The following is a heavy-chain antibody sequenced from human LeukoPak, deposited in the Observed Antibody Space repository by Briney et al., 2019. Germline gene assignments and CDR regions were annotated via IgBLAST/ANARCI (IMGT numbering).Heavy chain of an antibody. CDR3: ARGPNSNWSGLDF. CDR1: GFTFSSYS. V-gene: IGHV3-48*02. Sequence: PGGSLRLSCAASGFTFSSYSMNWVRQAPGKGLEWVSYISSSSSTIYYADSVKGRLTISRDNAKNSLYLQMNSLRDEDTAVYYCARGPNSNWSGLDFWGQGTLLTVSS. D-gene: IGHD6-6*01. J-gene: IGHJ4*02. CDR2: ISSSSSTI.